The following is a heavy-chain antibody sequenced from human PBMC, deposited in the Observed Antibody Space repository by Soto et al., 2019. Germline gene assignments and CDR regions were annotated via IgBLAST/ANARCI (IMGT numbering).Heavy chain of an antibody. CDR3: ARAATQPPKYYFDY. Sequence: TLSLTCTVSGSSISSGRYYFSWLRQHPGKGLEWIGYIYYSGSTYYNPPLKSRVIISVDTSKNQFSLKLSSVTAADTAVYYCARAATQPPKYYFDYWGQGTLVNVSS. J-gene: IGHJ4*02. CDR2: IYYSGST. CDR1: GSSISSGRYY. V-gene: IGHV4-31*03.